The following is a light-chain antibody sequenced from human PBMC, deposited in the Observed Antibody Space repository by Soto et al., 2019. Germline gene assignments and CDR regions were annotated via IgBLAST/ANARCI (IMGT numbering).Light chain of an antibody. CDR3: QQSYYTPLT. V-gene: IGKV1-39*01. J-gene: IGKJ4*01. CDR1: QSISTY. Sequence: DIQMTQSPSSLSASVGDRVTISCRASQSISTYLNWYQQKPGKAPKLLIYGASSLQSGVSSGFSGSGSGTDFTLTISSLQPEDFATYYCQQSYYTPLTFGGGTKIEIK. CDR2: GAS.